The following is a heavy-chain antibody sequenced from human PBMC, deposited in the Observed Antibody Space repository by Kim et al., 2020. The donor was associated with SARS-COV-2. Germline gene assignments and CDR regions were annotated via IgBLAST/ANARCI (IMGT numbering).Heavy chain of an antibody. Sequence: THYADAGKGRFTISRDNSKNTLYLKMNSLRAEDTAVYYCAKVLLWFGEPDWGQGTLVTVSS. V-gene: IGHV3-23*01. J-gene: IGHJ4*02. D-gene: IGHD3-10*01. CDR2: T. CDR3: AKVLLWFGEPD.